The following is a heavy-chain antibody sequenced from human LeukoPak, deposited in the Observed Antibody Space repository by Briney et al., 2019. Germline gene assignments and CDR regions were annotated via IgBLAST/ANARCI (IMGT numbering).Heavy chain of an antibody. V-gene: IGHV5-51*01. J-gene: IGHJ5*02. CDR2: IYPGDSDT. CDR3: ARGYYDYVWGSYRHKWFDP. Sequence: GESLKISCKASGYSFTDHWIGWVRQMPGKGLEWMGIIYPGDSDTRYSPSFQGQVTISADKSISTAYLQWSSLKASDTAMYYCARGYYDYVWGSYRHKWFDPWGQGTLVTVSS. D-gene: IGHD3-16*02. CDR1: GYSFTDHW.